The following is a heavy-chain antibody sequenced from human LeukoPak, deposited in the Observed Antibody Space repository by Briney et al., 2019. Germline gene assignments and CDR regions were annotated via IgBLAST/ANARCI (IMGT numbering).Heavy chain of an antibody. J-gene: IGHJ4*02. V-gene: IGHV3-53*01. CDR3: ARDPVPYGELSSAFDY. CDR2: IYSGGST. Sequence: GGSLRLSCAASGFTFSSNYMSWVRQAPGKGLEWVSVIYSGGSTYYADSVKGRFTISRDNSKNTLYLQMNSLRAEDTAVYYCARDPVPYGELSSAFDYWGQGTLVTVSS. CDR1: GFTFSSNY. D-gene: IGHD4-17*01.